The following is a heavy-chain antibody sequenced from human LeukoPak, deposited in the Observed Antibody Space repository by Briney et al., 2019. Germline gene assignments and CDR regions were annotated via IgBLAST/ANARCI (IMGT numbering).Heavy chain of an antibody. J-gene: IGHJ2*01. Sequence: PSQTLSLTCTVSGGSISSGDYYWSWLRQPPGTGLEWSGYIYNSDNTKYTSSLESRVTISVDTSKNQFFLKLSSVTAADTAVYYCARFHSGPSGWYVLWYFDLWGRGTLVSVSS. CDR2: IYNSDNT. D-gene: IGHD6-19*01. CDR1: GGSISSGDYY. V-gene: IGHV4-30-4*01. CDR3: ARFHSGPSGWYVLWYFDL.